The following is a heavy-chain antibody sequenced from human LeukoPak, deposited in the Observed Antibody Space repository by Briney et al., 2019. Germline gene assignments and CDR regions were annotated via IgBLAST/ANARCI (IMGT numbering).Heavy chain of an antibody. D-gene: IGHD3-16*02. Sequence: GGSLRVSCAASRLTFGRYSMNWVRQAPGKGLEWVSSISSGSSYIYYADSVKGRFTISRDNAKNSLYLQMNSLSAEDTAVYYCTGSDTIGYTPREWDYWYFDLWGRGTLVTVSS. J-gene: IGHJ2*01. V-gene: IGHV3-21*01. CDR3: TGSDTIGYTPREWDYWYFDL. CDR2: ISSGSSYI. CDR1: RLTFGRYS.